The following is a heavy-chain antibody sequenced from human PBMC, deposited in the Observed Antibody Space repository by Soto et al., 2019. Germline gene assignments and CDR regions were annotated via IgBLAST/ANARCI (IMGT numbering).Heavy chain of an antibody. D-gene: IGHD3-22*01. Sequence: QVQLQESGPGLVKPSDTLSLTCAVSGYSISSSNWWGWIRQPPGKGLEWIGYIYYSGSTYYNPSLKSRVTMSVDTSKNQFSLKRSSVTAVDTAVYYCARSAVAITAVGYFDYWCQGTLVTFSS. CDR2: IYYSGST. J-gene: IGHJ4*02. CDR3: ARSAVAITAVGYFDY. CDR1: GYSISSSNW. V-gene: IGHV4-28*01.